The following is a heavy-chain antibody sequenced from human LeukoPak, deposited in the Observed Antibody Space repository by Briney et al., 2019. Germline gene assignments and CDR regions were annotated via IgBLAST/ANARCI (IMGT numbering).Heavy chain of an antibody. CDR3: ARDSSWELPVGYFDY. D-gene: IGHD1-26*01. V-gene: IGHV3-30*03. CDR2: ISYDGSNK. Sequence: GGSLRLSCAASGFTFSSYGMHWVRQAPGKGLEWVAVISYDGSNKYYADSVKGRFTISRDNSKNTLYLQMNSLRAEDTAVYYCARDSSWELPVGYFDYWGQGTLVTVSS. CDR1: GFTFSSYG. J-gene: IGHJ4*02.